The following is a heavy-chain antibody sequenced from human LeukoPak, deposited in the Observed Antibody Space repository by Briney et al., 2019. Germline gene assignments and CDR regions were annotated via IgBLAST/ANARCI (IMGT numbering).Heavy chain of an antibody. CDR1: GYTFTSYG. D-gene: IGHD6-13*01. CDR2: ISAYNGNT. V-gene: IGHV1-18*01. Sequence: GASVKVSCKASGYTFTSYGISWVRQAPGQGLECMGWISAYNGNTNYAQKLQGRVTMTTDTSTSTAYMELRSLRSDDTAVYYCARASLNSSSWYFDYWGQGTLVTVSS. CDR3: ARASLNSSSWYFDY. J-gene: IGHJ4*02.